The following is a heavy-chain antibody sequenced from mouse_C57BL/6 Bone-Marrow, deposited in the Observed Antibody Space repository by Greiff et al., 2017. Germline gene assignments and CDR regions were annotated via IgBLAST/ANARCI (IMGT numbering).Heavy chain of an antibody. CDR2: IDPENGDT. Sequence: VQLQQSGAELVRPGASVKLSCTASGFNIKDDYMHWVKQRPEQGLEWIGWIDPENGDTEYASKFQGKATITADTSSNTAYLQLSSLTSEDTAVYYCTTGITTVVGGYFDVWGTGTTVTVSS. CDR1: GFNIKDDY. D-gene: IGHD1-1*01. CDR3: TTGITTVVGGYFDV. V-gene: IGHV14-4*01. J-gene: IGHJ1*03.